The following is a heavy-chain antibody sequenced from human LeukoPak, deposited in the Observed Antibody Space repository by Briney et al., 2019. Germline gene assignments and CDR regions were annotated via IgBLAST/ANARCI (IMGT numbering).Heavy chain of an antibody. CDR3: ARDPAHGASGSYLDP. CDR1: GYTFTSYG. J-gene: IGHJ5*02. D-gene: IGHD1-26*01. CDR2: ISAYNGNT. V-gene: IGHV1-18*01. Sequence: ASVKVSCKXSGYTFTSYGISWVRQAPGQGLEWMGRISAYNGNTNYAQKLQGRVTMTTDTSTSTAYMELRSLRSDDTAVYYCARDPAHGASGSYLDPWGQGTLVTVSS.